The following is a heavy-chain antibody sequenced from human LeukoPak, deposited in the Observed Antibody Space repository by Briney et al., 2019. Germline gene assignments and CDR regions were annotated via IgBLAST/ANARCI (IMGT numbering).Heavy chain of an antibody. CDR2: IYYSGST. V-gene: IGHV4-31*03. CDR1: GGSISSGGYY. Sequence: PSETLSLTCTVSGGSISSGGYYWSWIRQHPGKGLEWFGYIYYSGSTFYNPSLKSRVTISVDTSKNQFSLRLSSVTAADTAVYYCAATYYYDSSGPQSAFYIWGQGTMGTVSS. J-gene: IGHJ3*02. CDR3: AATYYYDSSGPQSAFYI. D-gene: IGHD3-22*01.